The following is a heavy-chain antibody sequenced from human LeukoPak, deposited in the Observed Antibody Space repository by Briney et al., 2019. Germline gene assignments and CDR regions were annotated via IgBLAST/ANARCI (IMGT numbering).Heavy chain of an antibody. CDR3: AKDYRTLTSLYYFDY. V-gene: IGHV3-23*01. D-gene: IGHD3-16*02. CDR1: GFTFSSYA. Sequence: PGGSLRLSCAASGFTFSSYAMGWVRQAPGKGLEWVSAISGSGGSTYYADSVKGRFTISRDNSKNTLYLQMNSLRAEDTAVYYCAKDYRTLTSLYYFDYWGQGTLVTVSS. CDR2: ISGSGGST. J-gene: IGHJ4*02.